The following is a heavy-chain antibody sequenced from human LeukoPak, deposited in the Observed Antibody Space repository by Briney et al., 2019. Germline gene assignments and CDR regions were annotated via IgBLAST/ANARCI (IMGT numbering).Heavy chain of an antibody. CDR3: ASEWTTWGVFDI. D-gene: IGHD2/OR15-2a*01. V-gene: IGHV4-39*07. CDR1: GGSISSRTYY. CDR2: INYTGST. Sequence: SETLSLTCTVSGGSISSRTYYWGWIRQPPGKGLEWIGSINYTGSTFSNPSLKSRATISVDTFKKQFSMKLSSCTEEEAALYLCASEWTTWGVFDIWGQGTMVTVS. J-gene: IGHJ3*02.